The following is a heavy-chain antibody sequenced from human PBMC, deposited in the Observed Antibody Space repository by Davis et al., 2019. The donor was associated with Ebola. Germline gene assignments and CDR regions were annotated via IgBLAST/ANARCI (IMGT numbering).Heavy chain of an antibody. D-gene: IGHD5-24*01. CDR3: ARDLGGYNGQLEGYYYYGMDV. CDR1: GFTFSSYA. Sequence: GESLKISCAASGFTFSSYAMTWVRQAPGKGLEWVSAISGSGGSTYYADSVKGRFTISRDNSKNTLYLQMNSLRAEDTAVYYCARDLGGYNGQLEGYYYYGMDVWGQGTTVTVSS. CDR2: ISGSGGST. V-gene: IGHV3-23*01. J-gene: IGHJ6*02.